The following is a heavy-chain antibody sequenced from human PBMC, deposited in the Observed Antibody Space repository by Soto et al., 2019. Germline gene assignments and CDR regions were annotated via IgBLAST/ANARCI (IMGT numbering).Heavy chain of an antibody. CDR2: ISYDGSNK. D-gene: IGHD1-26*01. J-gene: IGHJ4*02. CDR1: GFTFSSYA. CDR3: ARDSGSYSSFDY. V-gene: IGHV3-30-3*01. Sequence: QVQLVESGGGVVQPGRSLRLSCAASGFTFSSYAMHWVRQAPGKGLEWVAVISYDGSNKYYAESVKGRFTISRDNSKNTPYLQMNSLRAEDTAVYYCARDSGSYSSFDYWGQGTLVTVSS.